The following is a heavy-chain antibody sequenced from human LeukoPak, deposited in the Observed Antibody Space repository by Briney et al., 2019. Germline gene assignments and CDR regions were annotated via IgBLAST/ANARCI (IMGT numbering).Heavy chain of an antibody. CDR3: AGQSRDGSKTRGYYFDY. D-gene: IGHD3-10*01. V-gene: IGHV1-69*13. Sequence: SVKVSCKASGGTFSSYAISWARQAPGQGLEWMGGIIPIFGTANYAQKFQGRVTITADESTSTAYMELSSLRSEDTAVYYCAGQSRDGSKTRGYYFDYWGQGTLVTVSS. CDR1: GGTFSSYA. J-gene: IGHJ4*02. CDR2: IIPIFGTA.